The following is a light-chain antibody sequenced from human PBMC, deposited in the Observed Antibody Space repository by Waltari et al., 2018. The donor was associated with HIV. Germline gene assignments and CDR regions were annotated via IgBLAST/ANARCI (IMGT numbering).Light chain of an antibody. Sequence: AIRMTQSPSSLSASTGDRVTITCRASQGIDSYLAWYQQKPGKPPKVLIYAASTLQSGVPSRFSGSGSGTDFTLTISYLQSEDSATYYCQQYYSYPLTFGQGTKVEIK. V-gene: IGKV1-8*01. J-gene: IGKJ1*01. CDR1: QGIDSY. CDR2: AAS. CDR3: QQYYSYPLT.